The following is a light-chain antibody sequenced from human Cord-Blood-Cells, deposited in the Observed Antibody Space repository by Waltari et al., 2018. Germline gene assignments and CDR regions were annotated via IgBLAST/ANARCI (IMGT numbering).Light chain of an antibody. Sequence: DIQMTQSPSSLSASVGDRVTITCRASQSISNYLNWYQQKPGKAPNLLIYAASSLQSGVPSRFSVSGSGTDFTLTISSLQPEDFATYYCQQSYSTPYPFGQGTKLEIK. J-gene: IGKJ2*01. CDR1: QSISNY. CDR3: QQSYSTPYP. CDR2: AAS. V-gene: IGKV1-39*01.